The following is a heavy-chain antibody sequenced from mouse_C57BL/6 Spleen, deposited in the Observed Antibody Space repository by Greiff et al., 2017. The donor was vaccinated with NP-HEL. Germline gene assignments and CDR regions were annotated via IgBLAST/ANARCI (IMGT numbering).Heavy chain of an antibody. V-gene: IGHV1-7*01. D-gene: IGHD1-1*01. CDR2: INPSSGYT. CDR1: GYTFTSYW. CDR3: ARGDYGSSYGFAY. Sequence: VQLQQSGAELAKPGASVKLSCKASGYTFTSYWMHWVNQRPGQGLEWIGYINPSSGYTKYNQKFKDKATLTADKSSSTAYMQLSSLTYEDSAVYYCARGDYGSSYGFAYWGQGTLVTVSA. J-gene: IGHJ3*01.